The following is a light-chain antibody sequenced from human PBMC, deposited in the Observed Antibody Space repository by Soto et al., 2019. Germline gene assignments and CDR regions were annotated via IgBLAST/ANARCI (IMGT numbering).Light chain of an antibody. CDR1: SSNIGSNT. J-gene: IGLJ1*01. V-gene: IGLV1-44*01. CDR3: AAWDDSLNGYV. Sequence: QSVVTQPPSASGTRGQRGTISCSGSSSNIGSNTVNWYQQLPGTAPKLLIYSNNQRPSGVPDRFSGSKSGTSASLAISGLQSEDEADYYCAAWDDSLNGYVFGTGTKVTVL. CDR2: SNN.